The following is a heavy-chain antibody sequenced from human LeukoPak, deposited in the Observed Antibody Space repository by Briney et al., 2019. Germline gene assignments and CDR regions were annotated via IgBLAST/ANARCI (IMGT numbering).Heavy chain of an antibody. J-gene: IGHJ4*02. Sequence: ASVPVSCKASGYTFASYGISWVRQAPGRGGEWMGWISAYNGNTNYAQKFQGRVTMTTETSTSTAYMEVRSLRSDDTAVYYCARRADGVLNPLFDYWGQGTLVTVSS. V-gene: IGHV1-18*04. CDR1: GYTFASYG. CDR2: ISAYNGNT. D-gene: IGHD1-14*01. CDR3: ARRADGVLNPLFDY.